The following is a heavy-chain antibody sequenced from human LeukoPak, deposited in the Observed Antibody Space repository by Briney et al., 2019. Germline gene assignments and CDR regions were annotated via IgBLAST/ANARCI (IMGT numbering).Heavy chain of an antibody. Sequence: PAGGSLRLSCVASGFTFSTYSMNWVRQAPGKGLEWVSYISSSGSTIYYADSVKGRFTISRDNAKNSLYLQMNSLRAEDTAVYYCARLDFAFDYWGQGTLVTVSS. J-gene: IGHJ4*02. CDR2: ISSSGSTI. D-gene: IGHD1-1*01. V-gene: IGHV3-48*04. CDR3: ARLDFAFDY. CDR1: GFTFSTYS.